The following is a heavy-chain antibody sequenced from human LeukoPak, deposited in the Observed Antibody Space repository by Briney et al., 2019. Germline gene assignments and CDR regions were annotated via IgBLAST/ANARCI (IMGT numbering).Heavy chain of an antibody. CDR1: SESFSGYF. D-gene: IGHD5-12*01. CDR3: ARTDVGHSAYDD. V-gene: IGHV4-34*01. J-gene: IGHJ4*02. Sequence: SETLSLTCAVYSESFSGYFWTWIRQPPGRGLEWIGEINHSGTTNYNPSLKSRVTISVDTSKNQFSLKLSSVTAADTAVYYCARTDVGHSAYDDWGQGTLVTVSS. CDR2: INHSGTT.